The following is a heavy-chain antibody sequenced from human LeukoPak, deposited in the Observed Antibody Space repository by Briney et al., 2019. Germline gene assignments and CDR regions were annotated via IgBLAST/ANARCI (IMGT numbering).Heavy chain of an antibody. V-gene: IGHV1-69*13. CDR3: ARVVIAAAGTRTVIYYMDV. D-gene: IGHD6-13*01. CDR2: IIPIFGTA. Sequence: EASVKVSCKASGGTFSSYAISWVRQAPGQGLEWMGGIIPIFGTANYAQKFQGRVTITADESTSTAYMELSSLRSEDTAVYYCARVVIAAAGTRTVIYYMDVWGKGTTVTISS. J-gene: IGHJ6*03. CDR1: GGTFSSYA.